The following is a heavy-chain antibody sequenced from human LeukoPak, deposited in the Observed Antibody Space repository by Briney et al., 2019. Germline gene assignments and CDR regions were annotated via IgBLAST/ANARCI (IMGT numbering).Heavy chain of an antibody. CDR1: GFTFDDYA. CDR3: ATYTHWVAGDV. D-gene: IGHD3-16*01. CDR2: ISWNSGSI. V-gene: IGHV3-9*01. Sequence: GGSLRLSCAASGFTFDDYAMHWVRQAPGKGLEWVSGISWNSGSIGYADSVKGRFTISRDNARNSLYLRMGSLRAEDTAVYYCATYTHWVAGDVWGQGTTVTVSS. J-gene: IGHJ6*02.